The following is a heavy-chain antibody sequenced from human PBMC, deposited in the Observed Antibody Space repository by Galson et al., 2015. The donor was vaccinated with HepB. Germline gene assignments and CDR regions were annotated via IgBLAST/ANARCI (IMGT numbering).Heavy chain of an antibody. Sequence: SLRLSCAASGFSFSDHFLDWVRQAPGKGLEWVGRTRNKANSYTTEYAASVKGRFTISRDDSQNSLYLQMNSLKTEDTAVYYCAREMYYDLWSGYYSSEYYYYMDVWGKGTTVTVSS. CDR1: GFSFSDHF. V-gene: IGHV3-72*01. D-gene: IGHD3-3*01. J-gene: IGHJ6*03. CDR2: TRNKANSYTT. CDR3: AREMYYDLWSGYYSSEYYYYMDV.